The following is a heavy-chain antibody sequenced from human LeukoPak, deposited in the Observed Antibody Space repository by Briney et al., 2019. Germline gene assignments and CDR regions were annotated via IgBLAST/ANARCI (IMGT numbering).Heavy chain of an antibody. Sequence: PGGSLRLSCAASGFTFSSYGMHWVRQAPGKGLEWVAVIWYDGSNKYYADSVKGRFTISRDNSKNTLYLQMNSLRAEDTAVYYCARVVQQQLGYFDYWGQGTLVTVSS. J-gene: IGHJ4*02. CDR2: IWYDGSNK. D-gene: IGHD6-13*01. CDR1: GFTFSSYG. V-gene: IGHV3-33*01. CDR3: ARVVQQQLGYFDY.